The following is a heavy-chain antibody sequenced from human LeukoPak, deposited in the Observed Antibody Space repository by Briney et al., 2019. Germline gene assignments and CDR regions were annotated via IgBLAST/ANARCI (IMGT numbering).Heavy chain of an antibody. CDR1: GFTFSSYS. CDR2: IRYDGSDK. CDR3: AKSPTAVAGTEFDY. V-gene: IGHV3-30*02. Sequence: SGGPLRLSCAASGFTFSSYSMNWVRQAPGKGLEWVSFIRYDGSDKYYADSVRGRFTISRDNSRNTLYLQMNSLRAEDTAVYYCAKSPTAVAGTEFDYWGQGTLVTVSS. D-gene: IGHD6-19*01. J-gene: IGHJ4*02.